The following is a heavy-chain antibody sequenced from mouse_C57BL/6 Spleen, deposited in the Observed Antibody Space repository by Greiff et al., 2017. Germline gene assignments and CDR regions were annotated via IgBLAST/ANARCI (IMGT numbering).Heavy chain of an antibody. J-gene: IGHJ2*01. CDR3: AREVNFLYYFNY. D-gene: IGHD2-2*01. V-gene: IGHV5-4*01. Sequence: EVMLVESGGGLVKPGGSLKLSCAASGFTFSIYAMSWVRQTPEKRLEWVATISDGGSYTYYPDNVKGRFTISRDNAKNNLYLQMSHLKSEDTAMYYCAREVNFLYYFNYWGQGTTLTVSS. CDR2: ISDGGSYT. CDR1: GFTFSIYA.